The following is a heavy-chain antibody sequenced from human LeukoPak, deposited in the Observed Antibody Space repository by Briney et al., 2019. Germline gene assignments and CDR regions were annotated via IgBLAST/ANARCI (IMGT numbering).Heavy chain of an antibody. CDR2: INPNSGGT. CDR1: GYTFTGYY. Sequence: ASVKVSCKASGYTFTGYYMHWVRQAPGQGLAWMGWINPNSGGTNYAQKFQGRVTMTRDTSISTAYMELSRLRSDDTAVYYCAITDVTYCYDSSGYYLGYWGQGTLVTVSS. CDR3: AITDVTYCYDSSGYYLGY. J-gene: IGHJ4*02. D-gene: IGHD3-22*01. V-gene: IGHV1-2*02.